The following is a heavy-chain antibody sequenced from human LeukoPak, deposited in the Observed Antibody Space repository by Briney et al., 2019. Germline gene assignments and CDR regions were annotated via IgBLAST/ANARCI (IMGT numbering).Heavy chain of an antibody. CDR3: ARQVGSFTMMP. J-gene: IGHJ1*01. D-gene: IGHD3-22*01. CDR1: GVSISSYY. V-gene: IGHV4-4*07. Sequence: TSETLSLTCTVSGVSISSYYWSWIRQPAGKGLEWIGRIYTSGSTNYNSSLKSRVTMSVDTSKNQFSLNLSSVTAADTAVYYCARQVGSFTMMPWGQGPLVTVSS. CDR2: IYTSGST.